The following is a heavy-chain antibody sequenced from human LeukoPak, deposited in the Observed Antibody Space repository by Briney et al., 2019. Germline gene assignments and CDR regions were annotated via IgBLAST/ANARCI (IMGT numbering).Heavy chain of an antibody. CDR3: AKGQGFGYYYGSGSPGEDAFDI. J-gene: IGHJ3*02. CDR2: ISGSGSST. CDR1: GFTFSSYA. V-gene: IGHV3-23*01. D-gene: IGHD3-10*01. Sequence: GGSLRLSCAASGFTFSSYATGWVRQAPGKGLEWVSGISGSGSSTYYADSVKGRFTISRDNSKNTLYLQMNSLRAEDTAVYYCAKGQGFGYYYGSGSPGEDAFDIWGQGTMVTVSS.